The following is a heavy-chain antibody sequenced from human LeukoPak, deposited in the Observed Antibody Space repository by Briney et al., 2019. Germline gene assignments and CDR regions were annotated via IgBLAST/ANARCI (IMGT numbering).Heavy chain of an antibody. Sequence: SETLSLTCTVSGGSISSHYWSWIRQPPGKGLEWIGYIYYSGSTNYNPSLKSRVTISVDTSKNQFSLKLSSVTAADTAVYYCAREPISEWSLSGWFDPWGQGTLVTVSS. CDR1: GGSISSHY. CDR3: AREPISEWSLSGWFDP. D-gene: IGHD3-3*01. CDR2: IYYSGST. V-gene: IGHV4-59*11. J-gene: IGHJ5*02.